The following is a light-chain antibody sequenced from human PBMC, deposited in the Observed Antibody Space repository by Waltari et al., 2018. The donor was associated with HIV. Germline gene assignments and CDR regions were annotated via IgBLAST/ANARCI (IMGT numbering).Light chain of an antibody. CDR3: SSYITTGTIL. CDR1: SSDLGTYNH. V-gene: IGLV2-14*03. J-gene: IGLJ3*02. CDR2: DVN. Sequence: QSALTQPASVSGSLGQSIPISCIGSSSDLGTYNHVSWYQQYPDKAPLLLIRDVNTRHSGIPFRFSASKSGKTATLTISGLQAEDEADYYCSSYITTGTILFGGGTKVTVL.